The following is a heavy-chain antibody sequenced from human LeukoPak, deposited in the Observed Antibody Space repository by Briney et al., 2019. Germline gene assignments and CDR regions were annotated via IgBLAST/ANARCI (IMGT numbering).Heavy chain of an antibody. V-gene: IGHV3-48*01. CDR1: GFTFSSYG. D-gene: IGHD6-19*01. Sequence: GGSLRLSCAASGFTFSSYGMHWLRQAPGKGLEWVSYTSSSSGTISYADSVKGRFTISRDNSKNTLYLQMNSLRAEDTAVYYCAKFDRVADLGGVDYWGQGTLVTVSS. CDR3: AKFDRVADLGGVDY. J-gene: IGHJ4*02. CDR2: TSSSSGTI.